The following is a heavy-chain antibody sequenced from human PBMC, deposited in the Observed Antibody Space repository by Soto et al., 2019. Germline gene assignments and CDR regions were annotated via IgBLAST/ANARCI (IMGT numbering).Heavy chain of an antibody. CDR2: ISTRGRTI. Sequence: QVQLVESGGNLVKPGGSLRLSCAASGFTFSDYYMSWIRQAPGKGLEWGSYISTRGRTIYYADSVKGRFTISRDNAKNSLYLQMNSLRAEDTAVYYCARVRDIVVGIAAKHFRHWGQGTLVTVSS. J-gene: IGHJ1*01. D-gene: IGHD2-15*01. CDR1: GFTFSDYY. V-gene: IGHV3-11*01. CDR3: ARVRDIVVGIAAKHFRH.